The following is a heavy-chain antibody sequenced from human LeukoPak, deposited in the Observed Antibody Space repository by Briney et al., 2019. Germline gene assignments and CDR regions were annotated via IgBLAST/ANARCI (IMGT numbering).Heavy chain of an antibody. J-gene: IGHJ6*03. CDR1: GFTFDDYA. V-gene: IGHV3-9*01. CDR3: ARADYYDSSGYYMGV. CDR2: ISWNSGSI. Sequence: GGSLRLSCAASGFTFDDYAMHWVRHAPGKGLEWVSGISWNSGSISYADSVKGRFTISRDNAKNSLYLQMNSLRAEDTAVYYCARADYYDSSGYYMGVWGKGTTVTISS. D-gene: IGHD3-22*01.